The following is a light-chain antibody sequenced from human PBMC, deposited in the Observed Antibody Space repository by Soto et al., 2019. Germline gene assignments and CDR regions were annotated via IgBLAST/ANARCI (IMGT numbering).Light chain of an antibody. CDR3: QRYGSSPLT. J-gene: IGKJ4*01. Sequence: EIALTQAPGTLPLSPGDSTTLYCRASQRFNNNYLGVTRHYLAWYQQKPGQAPRLLTYGASSRATGIPERFRGSGSGTDFPLTISRLESEDSALCYWQRYGSSPLTCGGGTRVEVK. CDR1: QRFNNNY. CDR2: GAS. V-gene: IGKV3-20*01.